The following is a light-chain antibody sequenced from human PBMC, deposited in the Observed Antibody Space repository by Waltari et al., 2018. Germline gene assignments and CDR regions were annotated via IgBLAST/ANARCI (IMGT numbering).Light chain of an antibody. V-gene: IGKV2-28*01. CDR2: LGS. CDR3: MQSLQGLWT. Sequence: DIVMTQSPLSLPVTPGEAASIPCRSSQSLLHSNGNNYLDWYLQRPGQSPQLRFELGSNRASGVPDRFSCSGSGKDFILHISRVEPEDCGIYYCMQSLQGLWTFGPGTKV. CDR1: QSLLHSNGNNY. J-gene: IGKJ1*01.